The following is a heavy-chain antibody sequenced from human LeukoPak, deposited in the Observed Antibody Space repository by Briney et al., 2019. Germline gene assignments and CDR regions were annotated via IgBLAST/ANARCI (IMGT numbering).Heavy chain of an antibody. CDR1: GGSFSGYY. Sequence: SETLSLTCAVYGGSFSGYYWSWIRQPPGKGLEWIGEINHSGSTNYNPSLKSRVTISVDTSKNQFSLKLSSVTAADTAVYYCARGWTSSYYDFWSGYFDWGQGTLVTVSS. CDR3: ARGWTSSYYDFWSGYFD. CDR2: INHSGST. D-gene: IGHD3-3*01. V-gene: IGHV4-34*01. J-gene: IGHJ4*02.